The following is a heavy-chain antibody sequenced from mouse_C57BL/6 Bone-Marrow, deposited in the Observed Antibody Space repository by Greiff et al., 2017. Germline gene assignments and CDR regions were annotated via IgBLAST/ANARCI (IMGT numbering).Heavy chain of an antibody. CDR2: IDPNSGGT. CDR3: ASRLKDYFDD. Sequence: QVQLQQPGAELVKPGASVKLSCKASGYTFTSYWMHWVKQRPGRGLEWIGRIDPNSGGTKYNEKFKSKATLTVDQPSSTALFRPSSLTTEGSSVYYCASRLKDYFDDWGQGTTLTVSS. J-gene: IGHJ2*01. CDR1: GYTFTSYW. V-gene: IGHV1-72*01.